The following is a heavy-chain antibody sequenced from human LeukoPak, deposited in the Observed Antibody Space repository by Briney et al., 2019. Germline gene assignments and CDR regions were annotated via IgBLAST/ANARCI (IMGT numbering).Heavy chain of an antibody. CDR1: GGSISSSSYF. Sequence: SETLSLTCTVSGGSISSSSYFWGWIRQPPGKGLEGNGYIYYNGATNYNPSLKSRVSVSIDTAKNKFSLKMRSMTAADSGVYYCARFKFVPGDYYFDSWGQGTLTTVSS. J-gene: IGHJ4*02. CDR3: ARFKFVPGDYYFDS. CDR2: IYYNGAT. D-gene: IGHD6-6*01. V-gene: IGHV4-61*05.